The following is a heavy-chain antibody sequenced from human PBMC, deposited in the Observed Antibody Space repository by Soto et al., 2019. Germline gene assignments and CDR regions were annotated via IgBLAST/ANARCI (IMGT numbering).Heavy chain of an antibody. CDR1: GYTFTSYD. D-gene: IGHD4-17*01. V-gene: IGHV1-8*01. J-gene: IGHJ4*02. CDR3: ARSTNDYGDRH. Sequence: QVQLVQSGAEVKKPGASVKVSCKASGYTFTSYDINWVRQATGQGLEWMGWMNPNSGNTGYAQKCQDRVTMTRKTSISTAYMELRSLRSEDTAVYYCARSTNDYGDRHWGQGTLVTVSS. CDR2: MNPNSGNT.